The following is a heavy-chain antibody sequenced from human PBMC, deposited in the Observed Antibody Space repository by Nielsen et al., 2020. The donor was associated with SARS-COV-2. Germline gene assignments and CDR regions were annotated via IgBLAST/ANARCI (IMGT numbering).Heavy chain of an antibody. D-gene: IGHD4-17*01. CDR2: INHSGGT. J-gene: IGHJ6*02. Sequence: WIRQPPGKGLEWIGEINHSGGTNYNPSLKSRVTISVDTSKNQFSLKLSSVTAADTAVYYCTSRGDYGDYGELGYYYYYGMDVWGQGTTVTVSS. V-gene: IGHV4-34*01. CDR3: TSRGDYGDYGELGYYYYYGMDV.